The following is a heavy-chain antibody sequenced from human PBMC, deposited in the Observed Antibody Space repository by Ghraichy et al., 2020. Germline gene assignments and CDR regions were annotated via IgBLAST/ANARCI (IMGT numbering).Heavy chain of an antibody. CDR2: ISSSSSTI. J-gene: IGHJ4*02. CDR3: HCSSTSQRDVPLDY. V-gene: IGHV3-48*02. D-gene: IGHD2-2*01. CDR1: GFTFSSYS. Sequence: GGSLRLSCAASGFTFSSYSMNWVRQAPGKGLEWVSYISSSSSTIYYADSVKGRFTISRDNAKNSLYLQMNSLRDEDTAVYYCHCSSTSQRDVPLDYWGQGTLVTVSS.